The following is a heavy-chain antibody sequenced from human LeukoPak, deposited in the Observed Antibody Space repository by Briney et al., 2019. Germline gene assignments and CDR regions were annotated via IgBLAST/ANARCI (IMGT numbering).Heavy chain of an antibody. V-gene: IGHV4-34*01. CDR1: AASFSTYF. Sequence: SETLSLTCAVYAASFSTYFCSWIRQAPGKWLEWIGEIRQSGGTNYNPSLKSRLTISVDTSKNQFSLKLNSVTAADTAVYYCARDYGEWLVPSSWGQGTVVTVSS. J-gene: IGHJ5*02. CDR2: IRQSGGT. D-gene: IGHD6-19*01. CDR3: ARDYGEWLVPSS.